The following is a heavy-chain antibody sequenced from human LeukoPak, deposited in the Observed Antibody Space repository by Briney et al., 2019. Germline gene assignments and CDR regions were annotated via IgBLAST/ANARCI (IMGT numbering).Heavy chain of an antibody. J-gene: IGHJ4*02. CDR3: AREGYYDSSGYFRSKTNLDY. V-gene: IGHV1-18*01. D-gene: IGHD3-22*01. CDR2: ISAYNGNT. Sequence: ASVKVSCKASGHTFTSYGISWVRQAPGQGLEWMGWISAYNGNTNYAQKLQGRVTMTTDTSTSTAYMELRSLRSDDTAVYYCAREGYYDSSGYFRSKTNLDYWGQGTLVTVSS. CDR1: GHTFTSYG.